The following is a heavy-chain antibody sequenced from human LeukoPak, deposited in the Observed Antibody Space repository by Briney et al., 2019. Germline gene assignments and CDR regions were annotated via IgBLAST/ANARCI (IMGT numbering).Heavy chain of an antibody. CDR2: IYYSGST. Sequence: SETLSLTCTVSGGSISSYYWSWIRQPPGKGLEWIGYIYYSGSTNYNPSLKSRVTISVDTSKNQFSLKLSSVTAADTAVYYCAREINYYGSGSCFGYYYGMDVWGQGTTVTVSS. J-gene: IGHJ6*02. CDR3: AREINYYGSGSCFGYYYGMDV. V-gene: IGHV4-59*01. CDR1: GGSISSYY. D-gene: IGHD3-10*01.